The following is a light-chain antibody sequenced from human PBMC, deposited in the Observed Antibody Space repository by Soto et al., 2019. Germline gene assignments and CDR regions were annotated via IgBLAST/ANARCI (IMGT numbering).Light chain of an antibody. CDR2: DVN. J-gene: IGLJ1*01. V-gene: IGLV2-14*01. CDR1: SSDVGGYNY. CDR3: SSYTTSSTPFV. Sequence: QSALTQPASVSGSPGQSITISCTGTSSDVGGYNYVSWYQQHPGKAPKLMIYDVNNRPSGVSNRFSGSKSGNTASLTISGLQAEDEADYFCSSYTTSSTPFVFGPGTKVTVL.